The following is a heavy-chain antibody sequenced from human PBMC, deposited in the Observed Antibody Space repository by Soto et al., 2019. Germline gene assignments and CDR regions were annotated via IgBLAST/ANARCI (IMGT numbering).Heavy chain of an antibody. CDR3: AREDYYYMDV. J-gene: IGHJ6*03. V-gene: IGHV3-48*01. Sequence: PGGSLRLSCAASGFTFSSYSMNWVRQAPGKGLEWVSYISSSSSTIYYADSVRSRFTISRDNAKNSLYLQMNSLRAEDTAVYYCAREDYYYMDVWGKGTTVTVSS. CDR2: ISSSSSTI. CDR1: GFTFSSYS.